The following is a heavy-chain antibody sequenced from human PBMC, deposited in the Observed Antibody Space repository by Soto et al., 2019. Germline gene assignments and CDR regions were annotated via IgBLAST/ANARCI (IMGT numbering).Heavy chain of an antibody. J-gene: IGHJ6*02. CDR2: ISGSGANT. Sequence: PGGSLRLSCAASGFPFSGYAMTWVRQAPGKGPEWVSSISGSGANTYYADSVKGRFTISRDNSKNTLSLQMNSLRADDTAVYYCAKSPDFYYYGMDVWGQGTTVTVSS. V-gene: IGHV3-23*01. CDR1: GFPFSGYA. CDR3: AKSPDFYYYGMDV.